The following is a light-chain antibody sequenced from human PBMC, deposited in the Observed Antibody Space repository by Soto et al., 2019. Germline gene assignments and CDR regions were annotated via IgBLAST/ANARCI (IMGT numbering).Light chain of an antibody. CDR2: KAA. CDR1: QNVTKW. V-gene: IGKV1-5*03. Sequence: DIQMTQSPSTLSASVGDSVTITCRASQNVTKWLAWYQQKPGKAPKLLIFKAATLTSGVPSRFRGSGSETEFTLTISSLQPDDFAAYYCQRYEVYSWTVGQGTKVEVK. CDR3: QRYEVYSWT. J-gene: IGKJ1*01.